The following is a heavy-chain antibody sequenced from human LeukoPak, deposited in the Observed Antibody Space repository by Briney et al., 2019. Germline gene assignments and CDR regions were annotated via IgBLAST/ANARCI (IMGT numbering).Heavy chain of an antibody. CDR1: GGSISSGGYS. CDR3: ARAAQAVVVAATYSYYFDY. D-gene: IGHD2-15*01. J-gene: IGHJ4*02. V-gene: IGHV4-30-2*01. Sequence: SETLSLTCAVSGGSISSGGYSWSWIRQPPGKGLGWIGYIYHSGSTYYNPSLKSRVTISVDRSKNQFSLKLSSVTAADTAVYYCARAAQAVVVAATYSYYFDYWGQGTLVTVSS. CDR2: IYHSGST.